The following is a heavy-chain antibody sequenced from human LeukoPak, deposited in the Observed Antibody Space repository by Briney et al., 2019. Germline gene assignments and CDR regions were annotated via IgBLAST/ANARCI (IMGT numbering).Heavy chain of an antibody. CDR2: IYYSGST. J-gene: IGHJ4*02. Sequence: SETLSLTCTVSGGSISSYYWSWIRQPPGKGLEWIGYIYYSGSTNYNPSLRSRVTISVDTPKNQFSLKLSSVTAADTAVYYCVARSYYFDYWGQGTLVTVSS. D-gene: IGHD1-26*01. V-gene: IGHV4-59*12. CDR1: GGSISSYY. CDR3: VARSYYFDY.